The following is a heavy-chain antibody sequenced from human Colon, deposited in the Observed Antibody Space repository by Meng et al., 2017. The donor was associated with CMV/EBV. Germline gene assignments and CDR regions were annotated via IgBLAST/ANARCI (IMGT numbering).Heavy chain of an antibody. D-gene: IGHD2-2*02. CDR3: AREPGHCSSTSCYTEGYYFDT. CDR1: GFIFSSYG. V-gene: IGHV3-21*01. CDR2: ITTANAYK. J-gene: IGHJ4*02. Sequence: GESLKISCAGSGFIFSSYGMNWVRQAPGKGLEWVSSITTANAYKSYAESVKGRFTISRDTSRNTVNLEMNNLRGEDAAVYYCAREPGHCSSTSCYTEGYYFDTWGQGTMVTVSS.